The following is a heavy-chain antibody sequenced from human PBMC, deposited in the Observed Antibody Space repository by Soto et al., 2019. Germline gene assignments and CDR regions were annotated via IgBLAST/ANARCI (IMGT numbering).Heavy chain of an antibody. CDR2: IYYGGST. CDR1: GGSISRSSCY. Sequence: SETLSLTCTVSGGSISRSSCYWGWIRQPPGRGLEWIGNIYYGGSTYYNPSLKSRVTISVDTSKNQFSLKLSSVTAADTALYYCLCYYDSNGNSPGGIDPWGQGTLVTVSS. V-gene: IGHV4-39*01. D-gene: IGHD3-22*01. J-gene: IGHJ5*02. CDR3: LCYYDSNGNSPGGIDP.